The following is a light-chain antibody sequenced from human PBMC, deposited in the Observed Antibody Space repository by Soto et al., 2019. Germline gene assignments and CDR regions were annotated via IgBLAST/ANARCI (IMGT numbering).Light chain of an antibody. CDR2: DAS. CDR3: QQYDNLPLT. Sequence: DIQMTQSPSSLSASVGDRVTITCQASQDISNHLNWYHQKPGKAPKLLIYDASNLETGVPSRFRVSGSGTDFTLTISSLRPEDIATYYCQQYDNLPLTFGPGTRVYVK. V-gene: IGKV1-33*01. CDR1: QDISNH. J-gene: IGKJ3*01.